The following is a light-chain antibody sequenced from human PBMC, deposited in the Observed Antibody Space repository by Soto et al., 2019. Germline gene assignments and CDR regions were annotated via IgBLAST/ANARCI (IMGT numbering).Light chain of an antibody. CDR3: SSYTKNSTHLV. J-gene: IGLJ3*02. CDR2: DVN. Sequence: QSVLTQPASVSGSPGQSITISCTGTSSDVGGYNYVSWYQQHPGKAPKLMLYDVNNRPSGVANRFSGSKSGNTASLTISGLQADDEADYYCSSYTKNSTHLVFGGGTKLTVL. CDR1: SSDVGGYNY. V-gene: IGLV2-14*01.